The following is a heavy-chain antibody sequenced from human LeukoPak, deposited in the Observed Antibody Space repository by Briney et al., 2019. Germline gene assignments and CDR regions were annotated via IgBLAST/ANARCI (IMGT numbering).Heavy chain of an antibody. Sequence: PSETLSLTCTVSGGSISSYYWSWIRQPPGKGLEWIGYIYHSGSTNYNPSLKSRVTMSVDTSKNQFSLKLSPVTAADTAVYYCARQEGGIVGPYWGQGTLVTVSS. CDR2: IYHSGST. J-gene: IGHJ4*02. CDR3: ARQEGGIVGPY. CDR1: GGSISSYY. V-gene: IGHV4-59*08. D-gene: IGHD1-26*01.